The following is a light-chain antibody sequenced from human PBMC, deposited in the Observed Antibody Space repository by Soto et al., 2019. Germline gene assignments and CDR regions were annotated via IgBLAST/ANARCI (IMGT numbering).Light chain of an antibody. Sequence: EIVMTQSPATLSVSPGERATLSCRASQSVNNNLAWYQQKPGQAPRLLIYGASTRATGIPARFSASGSGTEFTLIISSLQSEDFAVYYCQQCNTPFTFGGGTKVEIK. CDR1: QSVNNN. V-gene: IGKV3-15*01. J-gene: IGKJ4*01. CDR2: GAS. CDR3: QQCNTPFT.